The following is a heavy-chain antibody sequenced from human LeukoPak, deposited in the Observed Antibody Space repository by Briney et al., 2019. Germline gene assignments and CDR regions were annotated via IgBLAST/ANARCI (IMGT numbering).Heavy chain of an antibody. Sequence: GGSLRLSCAASGFTVSGNYMNWVRQAPGKGLEWVSVVYAGGSTFYADSVEGRFTISRDNSKNTLYLQMNSLRAEDTALYYCARGGEWELQAFDIWGQGTMVTVSS. CDR2: VYAGGST. V-gene: IGHV3-66*01. D-gene: IGHD1-26*01. CDR3: ARGGEWELQAFDI. J-gene: IGHJ3*02. CDR1: GFTVSGNY.